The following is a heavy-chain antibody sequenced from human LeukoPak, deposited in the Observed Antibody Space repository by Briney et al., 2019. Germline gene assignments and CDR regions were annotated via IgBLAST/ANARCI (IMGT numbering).Heavy chain of an antibody. V-gene: IGHV3-48*01. J-gene: IGHJ4*02. D-gene: IGHD3-3*01. Sequence: PGGSLRLSCAASGFTFSSYSMNWVRQAPGKGLEWVSYISSSSSTIYYADSVKGRFTISRDNSKNTLYLQMNSLRAEDTAVYYCARGWGPYDFWSGFDYWGQGTLVTVSS. CDR2: ISSSSSTI. CDR1: GFTFSSYS. CDR3: ARGWGPYDFWSGFDY.